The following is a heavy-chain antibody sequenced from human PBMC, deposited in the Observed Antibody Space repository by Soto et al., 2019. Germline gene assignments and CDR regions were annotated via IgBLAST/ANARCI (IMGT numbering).Heavy chain of an antibody. D-gene: IGHD3-3*01. CDR2: ISGSGGST. CDR1: GFTFSSYA. Sequence: PGGSLRLSCAASGFTFSSYAMSWVRQAPGKGREGVSAISGSGGSTYYADSVKGRFTISRDNSKNTLYLQMNSLRAEDTAVYYCAKDRAQYYDFWSGYPLHAFDIWGQGTMVTVSS. J-gene: IGHJ3*02. CDR3: AKDRAQYYDFWSGYPLHAFDI. V-gene: IGHV3-23*01.